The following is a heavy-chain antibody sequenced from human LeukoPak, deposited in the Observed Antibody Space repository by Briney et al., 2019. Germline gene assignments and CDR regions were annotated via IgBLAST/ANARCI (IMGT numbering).Heavy chain of an antibody. Sequence: PSKTLSLTCTVSGDSISSYYWSWIRQPPGKGLEWIGYVYYTGSTNYNPSLKSRVTISVDTSKNQFSLKLSSVTAADTAVYYCARGLYYYDSGGYTLAYWGQGTLVTVSS. CDR3: ARGLYYYDSGGYTLAY. D-gene: IGHD3-22*01. J-gene: IGHJ4*02. V-gene: IGHV4-59*13. CDR2: VYYTGST. CDR1: GDSISSYY.